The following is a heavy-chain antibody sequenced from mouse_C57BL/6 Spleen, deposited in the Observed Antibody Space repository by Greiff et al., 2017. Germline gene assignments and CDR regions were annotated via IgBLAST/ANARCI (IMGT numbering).Heavy chain of an antibody. D-gene: IGHD1-2*01. Sequence: DVKLQESGAELVRPGASVKLSCTASGFNIKDYYMHWVKQRPEQGLEWIGRVAPEDGDTEYAPKFQGKATMTADTSSNTAYLQLSSLTSEDTAVYYCTTCPKHPSLPSGYWGQGTTLTVSS. CDR2: VAPEDGDT. V-gene: IGHV14-1*01. CDR3: TTCPKHPSLPSGY. J-gene: IGHJ2*01. CDR1: GFNIKDYY.